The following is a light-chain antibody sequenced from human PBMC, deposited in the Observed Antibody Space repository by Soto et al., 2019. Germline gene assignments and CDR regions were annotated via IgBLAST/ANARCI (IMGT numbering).Light chain of an antibody. V-gene: IGKV3-15*01. J-gene: IGKJ1*01. CDR2: GAS. CDR1: QSVSSN. Sequence: EIVMTQSPATLSVSTGERATLSCRASQSVSSNLAWYQQKPGQAPRLLIYGASTRATGIPARFSGSGSGTEFILTISSLQSEDFAVYYCQKYNNWPPWTFGQGTKVDIK. CDR3: QKYNNWPPWT.